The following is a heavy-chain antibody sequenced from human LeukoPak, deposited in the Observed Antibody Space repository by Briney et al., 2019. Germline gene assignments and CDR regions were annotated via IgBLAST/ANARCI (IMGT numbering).Heavy chain of an antibody. Sequence: ASVKVSCKASGYTFTSYYMHWVRQAPGQGLEWMGYITTDNGRTIYAQNLQGRVTMTTDTSTNTAYMELRSLRSDDTALYYCANIADGGVLDYWGQGTLVTVSS. V-gene: IGHV1-18*04. D-gene: IGHD6-13*01. CDR2: ITTDNGRT. CDR1: GYTFTSYY. CDR3: ANIADGGVLDY. J-gene: IGHJ4*02.